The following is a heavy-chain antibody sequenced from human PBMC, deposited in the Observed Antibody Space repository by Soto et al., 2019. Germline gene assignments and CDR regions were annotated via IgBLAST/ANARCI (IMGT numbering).Heavy chain of an antibody. Sequence: PSETLSLTCAVSGGSISSNNWWSWVRQPPGKGLEWIGEIYHSGSTNYNPSLKSRVTISVDKSKNQFSLKLTSVTAADTAVYCCARNSSYSSGYYDYWGQGTPVTVSS. CDR1: GGSISSNNW. CDR2: IYHSGST. D-gene: IGHD3-22*01. CDR3: ARNSSYSSGYYDY. J-gene: IGHJ4*02. V-gene: IGHV4-4*01.